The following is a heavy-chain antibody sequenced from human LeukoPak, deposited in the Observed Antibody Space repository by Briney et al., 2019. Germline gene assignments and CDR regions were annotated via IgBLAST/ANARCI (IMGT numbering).Heavy chain of an antibody. Sequence: GGSLRLSCAASGFTFSSYAMHWVRQAPGKGLEWVAVISYDGSNKYYADSVKGRFSISRDNSKNTLYLQMNGLRAEETAMYYCATPYTSGWSLYFDNWGQGTLVTVSS. D-gene: IGHD6-19*01. CDR2: ISYDGSNK. V-gene: IGHV3-30*04. J-gene: IGHJ4*02. CDR1: GFTFSSYA. CDR3: ATPYTSGWSLYFDN.